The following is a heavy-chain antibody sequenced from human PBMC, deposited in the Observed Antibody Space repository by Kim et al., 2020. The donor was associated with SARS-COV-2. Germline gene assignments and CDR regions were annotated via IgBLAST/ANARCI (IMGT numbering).Heavy chain of an antibody. J-gene: IGHJ5*02. V-gene: IGHV4-59*01. CDR3: ARASGSSLFDP. Sequence: TNYNPSLKSRVTISVDTSKNQFSLKLSSVTAADTTVYYLARASGSSLFDPRGQRTLVT. CDR2: T. D-gene: IGHD1-26*01.